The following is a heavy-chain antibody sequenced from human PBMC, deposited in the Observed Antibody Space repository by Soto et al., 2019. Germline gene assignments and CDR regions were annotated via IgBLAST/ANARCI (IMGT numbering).Heavy chain of an antibody. CDR1: GFTFSSYG. V-gene: IGHV3-30*03. CDR3: ARTTYYDYVWGSYSDDY. Sequence: QVQLVESGGGVVQPGRSLRLSCAASGFTFSSYGMHWVRQAPGKGLEWVAVISYDGSNKYYADSVKGRFTISRDNSKNTLYLQMNSLRAEDTAVYYCARTTYYDYVWGSYSDDYWGQGTLVTVSS. D-gene: IGHD3-16*01. CDR2: ISYDGSNK. J-gene: IGHJ4*02.